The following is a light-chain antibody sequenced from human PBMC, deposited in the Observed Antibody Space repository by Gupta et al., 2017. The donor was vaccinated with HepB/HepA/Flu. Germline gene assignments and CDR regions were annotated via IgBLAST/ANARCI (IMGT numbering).Light chain of an antibody. CDR2: GAS. J-gene: IGKJ4*01. V-gene: IGKV3-20*01. CDR3: QQYSSSPLT. Sequence: EIVLTQSPCTLSLSPGERATLSCRASQTGSSNYLVWYQQKPGQAPRPLIYGASNRATGIPDRFSGSGSGTDFTLTISSLEPEDFAVYYCQQYSSSPLTFGGGTKVESK. CDR1: QTGSSNY.